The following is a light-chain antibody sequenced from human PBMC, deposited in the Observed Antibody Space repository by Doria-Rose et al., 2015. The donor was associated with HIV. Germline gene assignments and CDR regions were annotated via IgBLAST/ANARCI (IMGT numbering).Light chain of an antibody. CDR2: AAP. V-gene: IGKV1-39*01. J-gene: IGKJ1*01. Sequence: GGRVTITCRASQTVSTYLNWFQQEPGKAPKLLIYAAPRLQSGVPSRFSGSGSGTDFTLTISGLQPGDFATYYCQQTYSSPPWTFGQGTKVE. CDR1: QTVSTY. CDR3: QQTYSSPPWT.